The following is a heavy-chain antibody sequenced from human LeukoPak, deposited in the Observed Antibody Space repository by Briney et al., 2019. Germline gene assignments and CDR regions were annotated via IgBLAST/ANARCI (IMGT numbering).Heavy chain of an antibody. D-gene: IGHD7-27*01. CDR2: TYYRSKWYT. Sequence: SQTLSLTCATSGDSVSSANTAWNWIRQSPSRGLEWLGRTYYRSKWYTDYAVSVKSRIIINPDTSKNQFSLQLNSLTPEDTAVYYCARGWGFDFWGQGTLVTVSS. V-gene: IGHV6-1*01. CDR1: GDSVSSANTA. J-gene: IGHJ4*02. CDR3: ARGWGFDF.